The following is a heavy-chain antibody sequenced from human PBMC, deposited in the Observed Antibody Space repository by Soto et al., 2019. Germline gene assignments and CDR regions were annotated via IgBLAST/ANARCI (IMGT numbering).Heavy chain of an antibody. CDR1: GCSISSSSYY. J-gene: IGHJ6*02. D-gene: IGHD3-22*01. CDR3: ENIVVVNNYYYYGMDV. V-gene: IGHV4-39*01. CDR2: IYYSGST. Sequence: QLQLQDSGPGLVKPSETLSLTCTVSGCSISSSSYYWGWIRQPPGKGLEWIGSIYYSGSTYYNPSLKSRFTISVDTSKNQFSQKLSSVTAADTAVYYCENIVVVNNYYYYGMDVWGQGTTVNVSS.